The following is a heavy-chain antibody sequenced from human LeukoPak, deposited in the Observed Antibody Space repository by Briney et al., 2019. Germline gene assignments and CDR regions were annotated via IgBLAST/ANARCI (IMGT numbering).Heavy chain of an antibody. Sequence: GGSLRLSCAASGFTFSLFDMNWVRQAPGKGLEWVSSITSSSTYIYYADSVRGRFTISRDNAKNSLYLQMNSLRAEDTAVYYCAKAFGYCSGGSCYSLLDYWGQGTLVTVSS. J-gene: IGHJ4*02. CDR1: GFTFSLFD. D-gene: IGHD2-15*01. V-gene: IGHV3-21*04. CDR2: ITSSSTYI. CDR3: AKAFGYCSGGSCYSLLDY.